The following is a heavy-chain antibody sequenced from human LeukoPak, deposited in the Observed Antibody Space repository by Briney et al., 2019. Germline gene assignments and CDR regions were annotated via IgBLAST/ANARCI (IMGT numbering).Heavy chain of an antibody. CDR1: GFTVSSNY. V-gene: IGHV3-74*01. CDR3: ARVPRTVVGTKDAKYFQH. CDR2: INSDGSST. D-gene: IGHD6-19*01. J-gene: IGHJ1*01. Sequence: HPGGSLRLSCAASGFTVSSNYMSWVRQAPGKGLVWVSRINSDGSSTNYADSVKGRFTISRDNAKNTLYLQMNSLRAEDTAVYYCARVPRTVVGTKDAKYFQHWGQGTLVTVSS.